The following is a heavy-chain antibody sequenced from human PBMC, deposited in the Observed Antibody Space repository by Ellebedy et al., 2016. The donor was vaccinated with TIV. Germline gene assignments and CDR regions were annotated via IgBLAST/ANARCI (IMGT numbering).Heavy chain of an antibody. CDR1: GFTFSRYG. CDR3: AKDAREKARITWEYAF. J-gene: IGHJ4*02. D-gene: IGHD5-24*01. CDR2: IPFDGRKK. V-gene: IGHV3-30*18. Sequence: GESLKISCVASGFTFSRYGMHWVRQAPGEGLQWVALIPFDGRKKYYADSVKGRFTISRDSSTNTRYLQMDSLRVEDTAVYHCAKDAREKARITWEYAFWGQGSLVTVSS.